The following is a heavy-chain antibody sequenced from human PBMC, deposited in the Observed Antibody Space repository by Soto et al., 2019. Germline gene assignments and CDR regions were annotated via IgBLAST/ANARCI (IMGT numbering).Heavy chain of an antibody. J-gene: IGHJ4*02. CDR1: GYNCIKYG. V-gene: IGHV1-18*01. CDR3: TREAMVVNPAAQPSHFES. D-gene: IGHD2-2*01. Sequence: QVQLVQSGAEVKKPGASVKVSCKGLGYNCIKYGINWVRQAPGQGLEWMGWISTYSGYTHSAQKFQGRLTLTTDITATTANMELRSLRSADTALYYCTREAMVVNPAAQPSHFESWGQGALVTVSS. CDR2: ISTYSGYT.